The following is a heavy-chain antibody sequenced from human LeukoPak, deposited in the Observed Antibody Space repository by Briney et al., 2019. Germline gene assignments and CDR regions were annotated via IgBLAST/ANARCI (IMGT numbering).Heavy chain of an antibody. D-gene: IGHD5-12*01. CDR2: IYYSGST. Sequence: SETLSLTCTVSGGSISSHYWSWIRQPPGKGLEWIGYIYYSGSTNYNPSLKSRVTISVDTSKNQFSLKLSSVTAADTAVYYCARVGRAWAGYSGYDWDFDYWGQGTLVTVSS. CDR3: ARVGRAWAGYSGYDWDFDY. CDR1: GGSISSHY. J-gene: IGHJ4*02. V-gene: IGHV4-59*11.